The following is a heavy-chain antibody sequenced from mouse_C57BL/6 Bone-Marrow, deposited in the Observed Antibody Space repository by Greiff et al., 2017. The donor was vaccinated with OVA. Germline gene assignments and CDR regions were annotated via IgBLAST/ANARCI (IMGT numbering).Heavy chain of an antibody. Sequence: VQLQQSGAELVRPGASVKLSCKASGYTFTDYYINWVKQRPGQGLEWIARIYPGSGNTYYNEKFKGKATLTAEKSSSTAYMQLSSLTSEDSAVYFCARSLYYGNYLFAYWGQGTLVTVSA. CDR1: GYTFTDYY. V-gene: IGHV1-76*01. J-gene: IGHJ3*01. D-gene: IGHD2-1*01. CDR3: ARSLYYGNYLFAY. CDR2: IYPGSGNT.